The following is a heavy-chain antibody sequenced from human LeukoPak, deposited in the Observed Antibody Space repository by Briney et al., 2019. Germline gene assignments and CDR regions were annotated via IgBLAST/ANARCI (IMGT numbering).Heavy chain of an antibody. Sequence: PSETLSLTCTVSGGSISSYYWSWIRQPPGKGLEWIGYIYYSGSTNYNPSLKSRVTISVDTSKNQFSLKLSSVTAADTAVYYCALQPAHYYDSSGYYYHYWGQGTLVTVSS. D-gene: IGHD3-22*01. CDR3: ALQPAHYYDSSGYYYHY. J-gene: IGHJ4*02. V-gene: IGHV4-59*01. CDR1: GGSISSYY. CDR2: IYYSGST.